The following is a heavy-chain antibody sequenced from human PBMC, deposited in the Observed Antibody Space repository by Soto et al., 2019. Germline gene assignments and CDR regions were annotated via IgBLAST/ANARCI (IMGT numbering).Heavy chain of an antibody. CDR3: ARVRYYGSGSSINWFDP. V-gene: IGHV3-11*01. D-gene: IGHD3-10*01. CDR2: ISSSGSTI. J-gene: IGHJ5*02. Sequence: PGGSLRLSCAASGFTFSDYYMSWIRQAPGKGLEWVSYISSSGSTIYYADSVKGRFTISRDNAKNSLYLQMNSLRAEDTSVYYCARVRYYGSGSSINWFDPWGQGTRVTVSS. CDR1: GFTFSDYY.